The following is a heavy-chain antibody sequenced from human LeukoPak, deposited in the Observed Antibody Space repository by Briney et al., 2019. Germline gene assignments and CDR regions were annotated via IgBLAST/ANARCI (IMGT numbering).Heavy chain of an antibody. CDR2: IKRDGSEK. Sequence: PGGSLRLSCAASGFTFSSYWMSWVRQAPGKGLEWVANIKRDGSEKYYVDSVKGRFTISRDNAKNSLYLQMNSLRAEDTAVYYCAREGIPGYSYGYYWGQGTLVTVSS. J-gene: IGHJ4*02. V-gene: IGHV3-7*03. D-gene: IGHD5-18*01. CDR3: AREGIPGYSYGYY. CDR1: GFTFSSYW.